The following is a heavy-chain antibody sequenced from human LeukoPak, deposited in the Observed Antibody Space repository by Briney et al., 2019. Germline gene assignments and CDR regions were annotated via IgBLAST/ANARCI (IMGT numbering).Heavy chain of an antibody. CDR2: IYDSGST. CDR3: AGGSGWPHSDY. V-gene: IGHV4-59*01. D-gene: IGHD6-19*01. CDR1: GGSISSYY. Sequence: SETLSLTCTVAGGSISSYYWICILQHLGEGRDGIRYIYDSGSTNYPPPPKSRLAISVDTSKHQFSLNLNSETAADTAVYYCAGGSGWPHSDYWGQGALVTGFS. J-gene: IGHJ4*02.